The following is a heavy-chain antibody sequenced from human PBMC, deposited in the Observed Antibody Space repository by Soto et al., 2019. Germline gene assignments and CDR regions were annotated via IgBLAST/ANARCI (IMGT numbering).Heavy chain of an antibody. Sequence: GESLKISCKGSGYSFTSYWISWVRQMPGKGLEWMGRIDPRDSYTNYSPSFQGHVTISADKSISTAYLQWSSLKASDTAMYYCARSDPPVAATRYSYYYYGLDVWGPGTTLTVSS. D-gene: IGHD2-15*01. CDR3: ARSDPPVAATRYSYYYYGLDV. CDR2: IDPRDSYT. V-gene: IGHV5-10-1*01. CDR1: GYSFTSYW. J-gene: IGHJ6*02.